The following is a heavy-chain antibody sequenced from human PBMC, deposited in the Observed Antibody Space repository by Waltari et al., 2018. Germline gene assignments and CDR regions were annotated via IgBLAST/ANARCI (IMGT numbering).Heavy chain of an antibody. D-gene: IGHD2-21*01. Sequence: QVQLPESGPGLVKPSETLSLTCAVSGYSISSGYYWGWIRQPPGKGLEWIGSIYHSGSTYYNPSLKSRVTISVDTSKNQFSLKLSSVTAADTAVYYCARVTYCGGDCYSAFDYWGQGTLVTVSS. CDR2: IYHSGST. CDR3: ARVTYCGGDCYSAFDY. V-gene: IGHV4-38-2*01. J-gene: IGHJ4*02. CDR1: GYSISSGYY.